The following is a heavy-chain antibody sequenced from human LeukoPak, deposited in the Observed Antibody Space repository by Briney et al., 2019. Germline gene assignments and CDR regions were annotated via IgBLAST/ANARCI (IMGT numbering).Heavy chain of an antibody. D-gene: IGHD6-13*01. Sequence: PSETLSLTCNVSAASISSSGYSWGWIRQPPGKGLEWIGTMHYSGYTYYSPSLKSRVTIYVDASKNQFSLKLSSMTAADTAVYYCARHGLIASGWSHWFDPWGQGTLVTVSS. J-gene: IGHJ5*02. CDR1: AASISSSGYS. CDR3: ARHGLIASGWSHWFDP. CDR2: MHYSGYT. V-gene: IGHV4-39*01.